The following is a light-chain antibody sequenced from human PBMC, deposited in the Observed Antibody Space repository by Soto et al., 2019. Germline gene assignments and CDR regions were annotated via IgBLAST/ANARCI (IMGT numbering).Light chain of an antibody. V-gene: IGKV3D-15*01. CDR3: QQYHNWPLA. CDR1: QSISRN. J-gene: IGKJ4*01. Sequence: EIVMIQSPATLSVSPGEMATLSCRASQSISRNLAWYQQKPDQAPMLLIYGAFTRATGIPARFSGSGSGTEFTLIISSLQAEDFAVYYCQQYHNWPLAFGGGTNVEL. CDR2: GAF.